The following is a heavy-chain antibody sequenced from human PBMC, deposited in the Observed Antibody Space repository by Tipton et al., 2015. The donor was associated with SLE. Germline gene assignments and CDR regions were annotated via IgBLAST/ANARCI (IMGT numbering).Heavy chain of an antibody. D-gene: IGHD6-13*01. CDR3: AREGYSAYSSTWHGYFGMDV. CDR2: ASYTGYT. J-gene: IGHJ6*02. CDR1: GGSISSNTHR. V-gene: IGHV4-39*07. Sequence: TLSLTCTVSGGSISSNTHRWGWIRQTPGKGLEWIGSASYTGYTNYNPSLKSRVAISADTSKNQFSLKLNSATAADTAVYYCAREGYSAYSSTWHGYFGMDVWGQGTTVTVSS.